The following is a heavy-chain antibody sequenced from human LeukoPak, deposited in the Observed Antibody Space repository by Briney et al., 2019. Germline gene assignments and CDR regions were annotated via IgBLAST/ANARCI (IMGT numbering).Heavy chain of an antibody. V-gene: IGHV4-39*01. J-gene: IGHJ4*02. CDR1: GDSISSTAYY. D-gene: IGHD1-14*01. Sequence: SETLSLTCTVSGDSISSTAYYWGWSRPPPGKGLEWLGMIHFSGTIYNNPSLMSRVTISVDTSKNQFSLKLTSATAADTAVYYCTRGFDHAKSGYWGQGTLVTVSS. CDR2: IHFSGTI. CDR3: TRGFDHAKSGY.